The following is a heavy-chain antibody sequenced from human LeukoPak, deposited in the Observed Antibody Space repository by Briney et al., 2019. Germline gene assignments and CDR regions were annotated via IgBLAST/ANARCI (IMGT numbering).Heavy chain of an antibody. CDR1: GFTFSSYA. CDR3: AKDSSIGKDCPRGVCSPFDY. CDR2: IRDSGDYA. D-gene: IGHD2-8*02. Sequence: GGSLRLSRVRSGFTFSSYAVSWVRQAPGKGLEWVSVIRDSGDYAYYAASVTGRFTISRDNSKNTLFLQLNSLRAEDTAVYFCAKDSSIGKDCPRGVCSPFDYWGQGTLVTVSS. V-gene: IGHV3-23*01. J-gene: IGHJ4*02.